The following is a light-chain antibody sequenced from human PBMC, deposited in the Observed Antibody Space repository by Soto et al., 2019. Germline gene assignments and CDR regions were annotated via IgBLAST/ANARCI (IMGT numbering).Light chain of an antibody. CDR1: QSVSSSY. CDR2: GAS. J-gene: IGKJ1*01. CDR3: QQYSSASWT. Sequence: EIVLTQSPGTLSLSPGERATLSYRASQSVSSSYLAWYQQRPGQAPRLLIYGASSRATGIPDRFSGSGSGTDCTLISSRLEPEDFAVYYWQQYSSASWTFGQGTKVEIK. V-gene: IGKV3-20*01.